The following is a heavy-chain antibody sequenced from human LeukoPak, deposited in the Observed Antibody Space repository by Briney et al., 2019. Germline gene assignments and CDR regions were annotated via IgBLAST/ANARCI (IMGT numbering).Heavy chain of an antibody. V-gene: IGHV1-8*01. CDR3: ATSGGEMATIEGFDY. Sequence: ASVKVSCKASGYTFTSYDINWVRQATGQGLEWMGWMNPNSGNTGYAQKIQGRVTMTRNTSISTAYMELSSLRSEDTAVYYCATSGGEMATIEGFDYWGQGTLVTVSS. J-gene: IGHJ4*02. CDR2: MNPNSGNT. CDR1: GYTFTSYD. D-gene: IGHD5-24*01.